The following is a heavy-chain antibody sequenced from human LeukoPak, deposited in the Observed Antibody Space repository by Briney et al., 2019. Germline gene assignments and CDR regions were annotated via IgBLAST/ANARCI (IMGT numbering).Heavy chain of an antibody. CDR3: ARDQRIAVAGTIYYYYGMDV. CDR2: ISAYNGNT. D-gene: IGHD6-19*01. J-gene: IGHJ6*02. Sequence: ASVKVSCKASGYTFTGYYMHWVRQAPGQGLEWMGWISAYNGNTNYAQKLQGRVTMTTDTSTSTAYMELRSLRSDDTAVYYCARDQRIAVAGTIYYYYGMDVWGQGTTVTVSS. V-gene: IGHV1-18*04. CDR1: GYTFTGYY.